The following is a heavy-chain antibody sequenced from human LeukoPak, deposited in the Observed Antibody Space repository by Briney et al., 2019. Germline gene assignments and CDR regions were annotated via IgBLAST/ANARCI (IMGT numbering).Heavy chain of an antibody. V-gene: IGHV1-2*02. Sequence: ASVKVSCKASGYTFTGYYMHWVRQAPGQGLEGMGWINPNSGGTNYAQKFQGRVTMTRDTSISTAYMELSRLRSDDTAVYYCARAGIHSSSWYGSLPSDAFDIWGQGTMVTVSS. D-gene: IGHD6-13*01. CDR2: INPNSGGT. CDR3: ARAGIHSSSWYGSLPSDAFDI. J-gene: IGHJ3*02. CDR1: GYTFTGYY.